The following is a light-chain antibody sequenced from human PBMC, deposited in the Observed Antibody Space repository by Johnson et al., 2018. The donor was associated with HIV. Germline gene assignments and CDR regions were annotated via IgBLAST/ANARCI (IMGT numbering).Light chain of an antibody. CDR2: ENN. CDR3: GTWDSSWGV. CDR1: SSNIGNNY. Sequence: QSVLTQPPSVSAAPGQKVTISCSGSSSNIGNNYVSWYQQLPGTAPKLLIYENNKRPSGIPDRFSGSKSGTSATLGITGLQTGDEADYYCGTWDSSWGVFGTGTKVNVL. V-gene: IGLV1-51*02. J-gene: IGLJ1*01.